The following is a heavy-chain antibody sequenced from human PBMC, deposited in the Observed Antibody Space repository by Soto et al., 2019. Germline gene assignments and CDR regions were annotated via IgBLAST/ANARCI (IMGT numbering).Heavy chain of an antibody. CDR1: GFSLSTSGVG. CDR3: IQSRCGGYSLQSYASHYSYGMDV. D-gene: IGHD2-15*01. V-gene: IGHV2-5*02. CDR2: IYWDDDK. Sequence: QITLKESGPTLVKPTQTLTLTCTFSGFSLSTSGVGVGWIRQPPGKALEWLALIYWDDDKRYSPSLRSRLTISKDNSKTQVVLTTTNMDPVDTATYHCIQSRCGGYSLQSYASHYSYGMDVWGQGTTVTVSS. J-gene: IGHJ6*02.